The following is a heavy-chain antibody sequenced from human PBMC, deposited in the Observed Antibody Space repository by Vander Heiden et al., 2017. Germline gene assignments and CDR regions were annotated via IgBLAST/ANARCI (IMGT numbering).Heavy chain of an antibody. CDR1: GCSFSGYY. J-gene: IGHJ6*02. D-gene: IGHD3-10*01. CDR2: INHSGST. CDR3: ARGLRGYYYGMDV. Sequence: QVQLQQWGAGLLKPSETLSLTCAVYGCSFSGYYWSWIRQPPGKGLEWIGEINHSGSTNYNPSLKSRVTISVDTSKNQFSLKLSSVTAADTAVYYCARGLRGYYYGMDVWGQGTTVTVSS. V-gene: IGHV4-34*01.